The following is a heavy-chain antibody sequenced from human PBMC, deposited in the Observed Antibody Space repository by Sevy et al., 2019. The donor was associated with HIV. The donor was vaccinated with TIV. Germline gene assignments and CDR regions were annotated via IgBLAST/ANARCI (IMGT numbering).Heavy chain of an antibody. J-gene: IGHJ4*02. CDR2: ISYDGSDT. D-gene: IGHD1-26*01. Sequence: GGSLRLSCAASGFAFSNYYAMHWVRQAPGKGLEWVALISYDGSDTYYADSVKGRFTISRDNAKNTLYLQMNSLRAEDTAVYYCVREGGPGVYFDYWGQGTLVTVSS. CDR3: VREGGPGVYFDY. V-gene: IGHV3-30-3*01. CDR1: GFAFSNYYA.